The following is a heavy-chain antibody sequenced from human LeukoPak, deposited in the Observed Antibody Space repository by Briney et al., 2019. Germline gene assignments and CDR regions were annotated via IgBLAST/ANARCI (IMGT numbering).Heavy chain of an antibody. V-gene: IGHV4-59*08. CDR3: ASGSGSYYHPVDY. CDR2: IYYSGST. D-gene: IGHD3-10*01. J-gene: IGHJ4*02. CDR1: GGSISSYY. Sequence: SETLSLTCTVSGGSISSYYWSWIRQPPGKGLEWIGYIYYSGSTNYNPSLKSRVTISVDTSKNQLSLKLSSVTAADTAMYYCASGSGSYYHPVDYWGQGTLVTVSS.